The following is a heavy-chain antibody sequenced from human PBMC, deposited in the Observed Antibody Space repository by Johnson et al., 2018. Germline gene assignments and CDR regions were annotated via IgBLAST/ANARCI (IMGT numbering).Heavy chain of an antibody. Sequence: VQLVEAGGGLVQPGGSLRLSCAASGFSFNNYAMSWVRQAPGKGLEWVSVMCGSCDSTNYADSVKGRFTISRDNSNNTLYLQMNSLSVDETAMYHCARERDGDNLDNAFDIWGQGTMVTVSS. V-gene: IGHV3-23*04. J-gene: IGHJ3*02. D-gene: IGHD5-24*01. CDR3: ARERDGDNLDNAFDI. CDR1: GFSFNNYA. CDR2: MCGSCDST.